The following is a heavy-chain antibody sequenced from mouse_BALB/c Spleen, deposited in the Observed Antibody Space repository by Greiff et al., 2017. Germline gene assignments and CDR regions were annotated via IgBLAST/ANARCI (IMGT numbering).Heavy chain of an antibody. Sequence: VQLQQSGPELVKSGASVKISCKASGYSFTGYFMNWVMQSHGKSLEWIGRINPYNGDTFYNQKFKGKATLTVDKSSSTAHMELRSLASEDSAVYYCARRGYGNFWYFDVWGAGTTVTVSS. D-gene: IGHD2-10*02. CDR1: GYSFTGYF. CDR2: INPYNGDT. V-gene: IGHV1-20*02. CDR3: ARRGYGNFWYFDV. J-gene: IGHJ1*01.